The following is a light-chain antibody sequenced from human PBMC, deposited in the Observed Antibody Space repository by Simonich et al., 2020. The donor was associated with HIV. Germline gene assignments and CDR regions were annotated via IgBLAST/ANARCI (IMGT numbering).Light chain of an antibody. CDR3: QQYENLPWT. Sequence: DIQMTQSPSSLSASVGDRVTITCQASQDISNYLNRYQQKPGKAPKLLIYGASNLETGVPSRFSGNGSGTHFTFTINSLQPEDIATYYCQQYENLPWTFGQGTKVEVK. J-gene: IGKJ1*01. CDR1: QDISNY. V-gene: IGKV1-33*01. CDR2: GAS.